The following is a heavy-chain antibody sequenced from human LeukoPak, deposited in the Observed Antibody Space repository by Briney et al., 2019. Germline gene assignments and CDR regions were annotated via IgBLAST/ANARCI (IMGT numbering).Heavy chain of an antibody. CDR1: GYTLTELS. CDR3: ATKTYGSGSYGY. V-gene: IGHV1-24*01. Sequence: ASVKVSCKVSGYTLTELSMHWVRQAPGKGLEWMGGFDPEDGETIYAQKFQGRVTMTEDTSTDTAYMELSSLRSEDTAVYYCATKTYGSGSYGYWGQGTLVTVSS. J-gene: IGHJ4*02. CDR2: FDPEDGET. D-gene: IGHD3-10*01.